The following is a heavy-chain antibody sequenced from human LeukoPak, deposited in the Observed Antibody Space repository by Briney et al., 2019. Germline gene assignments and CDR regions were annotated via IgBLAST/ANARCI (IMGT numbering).Heavy chain of an antibody. CDR2: ISYDGSNK. J-gene: IGHJ6*02. CDR3: ARELGLYYYGMDV. CDR1: GFTFSSYA. D-gene: IGHD7-27*01. Sequence: GRSLRLSCAASGFTFSSYAMHWVRQAPGKGLEWVAVISYDGSNKYYADFVKGRFTISRDNSKNTLYLQMNSLRAEDTAVYYCARELGLYYYGMDVWGQGTTVTVSS. V-gene: IGHV3-30-3*01.